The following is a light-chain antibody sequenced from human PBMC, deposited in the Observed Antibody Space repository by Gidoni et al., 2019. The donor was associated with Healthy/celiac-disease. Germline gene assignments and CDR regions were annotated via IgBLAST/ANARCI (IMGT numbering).Light chain of an antibody. CDR2: EGS. J-gene: IGLJ2*01. CDR3: CSYAGSVV. V-gene: IGLV2-23*01. CDR1: SSDVRSYNL. Sequence: QSALTQPASLSGSPGDSITISCTGTSSDVRSYNLVSWYQQHPGKATKLMIYEGSKRPSGVSNRFSGSKSGNTASLTISGLQAEDEADYYCCSYAGSVVFGGGTKLTVL.